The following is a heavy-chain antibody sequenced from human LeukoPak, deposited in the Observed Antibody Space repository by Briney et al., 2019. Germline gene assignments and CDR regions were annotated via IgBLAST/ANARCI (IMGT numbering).Heavy chain of an antibody. V-gene: IGHV4-4*07. Sequence: PSETLSLTCTVSGGSISSYKWSWIRQPAGKGLEWIGRIYSSGSTNYTPSLKSRVTMSVDTSKNQFSLKLSSVTAADTAVYYCAREGPRWQTPRDYWGQGTLVTVSS. CDR1: GGSISSYK. CDR3: AREGPRWQTPRDY. J-gene: IGHJ4*02. D-gene: IGHD4-23*01. CDR2: IYSSGST.